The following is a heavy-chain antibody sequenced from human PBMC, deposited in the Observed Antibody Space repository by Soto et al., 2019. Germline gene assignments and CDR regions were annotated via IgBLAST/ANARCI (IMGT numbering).Heavy chain of an antibody. Sequence: SETLSLTCTVSGGSMHTYYWSWIRQPPGKGLEWIAYIYSSGLTNYNPSLKSRVSISVDTSKNQFSLKLTSVTVADTAVYYCARGSTRFVPWGQGTLVTVSS. CDR1: GGSMHTYY. J-gene: IGHJ5*02. CDR3: ARGSTRFVP. CDR2: IYSSGLT. D-gene: IGHD2-2*01. V-gene: IGHV4-59*01.